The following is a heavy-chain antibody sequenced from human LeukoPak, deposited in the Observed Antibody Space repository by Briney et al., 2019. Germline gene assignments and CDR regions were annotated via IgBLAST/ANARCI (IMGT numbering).Heavy chain of an antibody. CDR3: ARAQRSSWFGDY. Sequence: SETLSLTCTVSGGSISSSSYYWGWIRQPPGKGLEWIGSIYYSGSTYYNPSLKSRVTISVDTSKNQFSLKLSSVTAADTAVYYCARAQRSSWFGDYWGQGTLVTVSS. CDR2: IYYSGST. D-gene: IGHD6-13*01. CDR1: GGSISSSSYY. V-gene: IGHV4-39*01. J-gene: IGHJ4*02.